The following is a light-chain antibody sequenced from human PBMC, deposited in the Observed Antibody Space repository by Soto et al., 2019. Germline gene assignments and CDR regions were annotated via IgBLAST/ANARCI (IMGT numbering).Light chain of an antibody. J-gene: IGKJ1*01. Sequence: EIVMTPSPGTLAVSPGERATLSCRASQSISSNLAWYQQKPGQAPRLLIYAASSRATGVPARFSGSGSATEFTLTISSLQSEDFAVYYCQQYSNWPRTFGQGTKVDI. CDR2: AAS. CDR3: QQYSNWPRT. V-gene: IGKV3-15*01. CDR1: QSISSN.